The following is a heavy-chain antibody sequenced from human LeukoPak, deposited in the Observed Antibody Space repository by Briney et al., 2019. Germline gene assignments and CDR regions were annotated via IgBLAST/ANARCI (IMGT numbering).Heavy chain of an antibody. CDR3: AKVPIVVVIIGAFDI. Sequence: PGGSLRLSCAASGFTFRSYAMSWVRQAPGKGLEWVSAISGSGGSTYYADSVKGRFTISRDNSKNTLYLQMNSLRAEDTAVYYCAKVPIVVVIIGAFDIWGPGTMVTVSS. J-gene: IGHJ3*02. CDR1: GFTFRSYA. D-gene: IGHD3-22*01. V-gene: IGHV3-23*01. CDR2: ISGSGGST.